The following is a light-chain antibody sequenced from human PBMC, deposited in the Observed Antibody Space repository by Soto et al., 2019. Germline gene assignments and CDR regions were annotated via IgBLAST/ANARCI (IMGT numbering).Light chain of an antibody. CDR1: QSVSSS. J-gene: IGKJ1*01. CDR3: QQYNNWPPWT. V-gene: IGKV3-15*01. CDR2: AAS. Sequence: EIVMTQSPASLSVSPGERATLSCRASQSVSSSLAWYQQKPGQAPRLLIYAASTRATGIPARFSGSGSGTDFTLTISSLQSEDFAVYYCQQYNNWPPWTFGQGTKVEIK.